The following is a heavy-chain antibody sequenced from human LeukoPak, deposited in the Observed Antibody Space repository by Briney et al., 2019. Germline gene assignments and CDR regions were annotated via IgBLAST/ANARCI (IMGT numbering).Heavy chain of an antibody. V-gene: IGHV3-48*01. J-gene: IGHJ5*02. CDR3: ARAPDGIRFMNWFDP. CDR2: ISSSSSII. D-gene: IGHD3-3*01. CDR1: GFTLSSSS. Sequence: GGSLRLSCGASGFTLSSSSMNWGRQAPGKGLEWVSYISSSSSIIYYADSVKGRFTISRDNAKNSLYLQMNSLRAEDTAVYYCARAPDGIRFMNWFDPWGQGTLVTVSS.